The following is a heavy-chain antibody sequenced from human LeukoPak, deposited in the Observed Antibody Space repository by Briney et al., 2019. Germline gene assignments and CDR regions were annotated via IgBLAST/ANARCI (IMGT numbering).Heavy chain of an antibody. Sequence: AGGSLRLSCAASGFTFSSYATSWVRQPPGKGLEWVANIKQDGTEKYYVDSVKGRFTISRDNAKNSLYLQMNSLRVEDTAIYYCVKVAKYYYGSETYYFFEHWGQGTPVTASS. J-gene: IGHJ4*02. CDR1: GFTFSSYA. CDR2: IKQDGTEK. CDR3: VKVAKYYYGSETYYFFEH. V-gene: IGHV3-7*01. D-gene: IGHD3-10*01.